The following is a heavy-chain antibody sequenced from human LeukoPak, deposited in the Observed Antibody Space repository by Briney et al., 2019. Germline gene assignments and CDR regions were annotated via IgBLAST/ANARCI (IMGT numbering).Heavy chain of an antibody. CDR1: GGSFSGYY. J-gene: IGHJ3*02. D-gene: IGHD3-9*01. CDR2: ISHSGST. Sequence: SETLSLTCAVYGGSFSGYYWSWIRQPPGKGLEWIGEISHSGSTNYNPSLKSRVTISLDTSKNQFSLKLTSVTAADTAVYYCANYFDWPYAFDIWGQGTVVTVSP. CDR3: ANYFDWPYAFDI. V-gene: IGHV4-34*01.